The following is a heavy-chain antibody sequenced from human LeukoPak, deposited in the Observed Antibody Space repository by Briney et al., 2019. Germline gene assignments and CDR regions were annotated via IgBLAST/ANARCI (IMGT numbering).Heavy chain of an antibody. V-gene: IGHV4-4*07. J-gene: IGHJ4*02. CDR3: ARGPPPDLDY. CDR2: IHPSGST. CDR1: GDSISSYY. Sequence: PSETLSLTCTVSGDSISSYYWSWIRQPAGKGLEWIGRIHPSGSTNYNPSLKSRVTLPVDTSKNEFSLKLSSVTAADTAVYYCARGPPPDLDYWGRGTLVTVSS.